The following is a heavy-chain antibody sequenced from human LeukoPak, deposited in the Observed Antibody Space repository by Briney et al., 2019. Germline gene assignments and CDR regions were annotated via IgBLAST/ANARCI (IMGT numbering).Heavy chain of an antibody. CDR2: IKQDGSER. V-gene: IGHV3-7*03. J-gene: IGHJ4*02. CDR3: ARSIVGAPFDY. Sequence: HPGGSLRLSCAASGFTFSSYWMSWVRQAPGKGLEWVANIKQDGSERYYVDSVKGRFTISRDNAKNSLYLQMNSLRAEDTAVYYCARSIVGAPFDYWGQGTLVTVSS. CDR1: GFTFSSYW. D-gene: IGHD1-26*01.